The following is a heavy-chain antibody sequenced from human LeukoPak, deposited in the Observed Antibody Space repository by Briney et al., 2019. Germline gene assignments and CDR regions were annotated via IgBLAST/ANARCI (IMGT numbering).Heavy chain of an antibody. CDR3: ARVSSGWDNFDY. Sequence: GGSLRLSCAASGFTFSSYAMHWVRQPPGKGLEYVSAISSNGGSTYYANSVKGRFTISRDNSKNTLYLQMGSLRAEDMAVYYCARVSSGWDNFDYWGQGTLVTVSS. CDR2: ISSNGGST. CDR1: GFTFSSYA. J-gene: IGHJ4*02. V-gene: IGHV3-64*01. D-gene: IGHD6-19*01.